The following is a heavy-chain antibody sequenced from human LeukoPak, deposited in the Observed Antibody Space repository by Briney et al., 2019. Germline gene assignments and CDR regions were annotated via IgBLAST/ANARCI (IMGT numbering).Heavy chain of an antibody. CDR2: INSDGITT. Sequence: GGSLRLSCAASGFRFSGYWRHWVRQTPGKGLVWVSRINSDGITTNYADSVKGRFTISRDNAKNTLYLQMNSLRAEDTAVYYCARWGLGKGDGFDIWGQGTMVTVSS. J-gene: IGHJ3*02. V-gene: IGHV3-74*01. CDR1: GFRFSGYW. CDR3: ARWGLGKGDGFDI. D-gene: IGHD3-10*01.